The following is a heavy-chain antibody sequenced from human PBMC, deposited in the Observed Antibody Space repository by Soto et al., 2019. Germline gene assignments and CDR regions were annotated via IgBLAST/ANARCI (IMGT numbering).Heavy chain of an antibody. Sequence: GGSLRLSCAASGFTVSSNYMSWVRQAPGKGLEWVSVIYSGGSTYYADSVKGRFTISRDNSKNTLYLQMNSLRAEDTAVYYCARDHPLYSSSRYPYYYYGMDVWGQGTTVTVSS. D-gene: IGHD6-13*01. V-gene: IGHV3-53*01. CDR3: ARDHPLYSSSRYPYYYYGMDV. CDR1: GFTVSSNY. J-gene: IGHJ6*02. CDR2: IYSGGST.